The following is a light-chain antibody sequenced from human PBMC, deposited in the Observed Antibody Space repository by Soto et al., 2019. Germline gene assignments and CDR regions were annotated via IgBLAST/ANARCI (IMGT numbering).Light chain of an antibody. CDR1: SSDVGGYNY. J-gene: IGLJ2*01. CDR3: SSYTSSSTLVV. CDR2: DVS. Sequence: ALTQPASVSGSPGQSITISCTGTSSDVGGYNYVSWYQQHPGKAPKLMIYDVSNRPSGVSNRFSGSKSGNTASLTISGLQAEDEADYYRSSYTSSSTLVVFGGGTKLTVL. V-gene: IGLV2-14*01.